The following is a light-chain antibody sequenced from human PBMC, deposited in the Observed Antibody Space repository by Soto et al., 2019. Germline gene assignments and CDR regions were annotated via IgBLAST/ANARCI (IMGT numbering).Light chain of an antibody. Sequence: QSVLTQPASVSGSPGQSIAISCTGTSSNVGGYNFVYWYQQHPGKAPKLLIYEVNKRPSGVSNRFSGSKSDNTASLTISGLQAEYEADYYCCSYGGDRIFGGGTKLTVL. V-gene: IGLV2-23*02. CDR2: EVN. CDR3: CSYGGDRI. CDR1: SSNVGGYNF. J-gene: IGLJ2*01.